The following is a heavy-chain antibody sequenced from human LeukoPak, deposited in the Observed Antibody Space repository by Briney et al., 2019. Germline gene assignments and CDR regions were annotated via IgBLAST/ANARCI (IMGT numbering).Heavy chain of an antibody. CDR2: IWYDGSKK. CDR3: VPEVGHCSFTRCPGDP. J-gene: IGHJ5*02. V-gene: IGHV3-33*01. Sequence: GGSLRLSCAASGFTFSSHGMHWVRQAPGKGLEWVAVIWYDGSKKYHADSVKGRFTISRDNSKNTLYLQMNSLQTEDTAVYYCVPEVGHCSFTRCPGDPWGQGTLVTVSS. CDR1: GFTFSSHG. D-gene: IGHD2-15*01.